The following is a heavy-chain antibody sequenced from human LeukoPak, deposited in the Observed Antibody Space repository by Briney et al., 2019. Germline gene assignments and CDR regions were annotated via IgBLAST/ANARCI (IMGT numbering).Heavy chain of an antibody. Sequence: GGSLRPSCAASGFTFNIYWIHWVRQVPGKGLVWVSRINSDGSSTTYADSVKGRFTISRDNAKNTLYLQMNSLRVEDTAVYYCTRAISNIWNNCFDPWGQGTLVTVSS. CDR2: INSDGSST. CDR1: GFTFNIYW. V-gene: IGHV3-74*01. J-gene: IGHJ5*02. D-gene: IGHD6-13*01. CDR3: TRAISNIWNNCFDP.